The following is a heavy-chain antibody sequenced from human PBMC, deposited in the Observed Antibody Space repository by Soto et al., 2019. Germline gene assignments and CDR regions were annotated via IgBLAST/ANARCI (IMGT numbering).Heavy chain of an antibody. CDR1: GFAFSSYV. V-gene: IGHV3-23*01. CDR2: IVGSGGIT. CDR3: ASGGSGQKFN. Sequence: EVQLLESGGGMVQPGGSLRLSCAASGFAFSSYVMTWVRQAPGQGLEWVSTIVGSGGITYSADSVRGRFTISRDNSKNTLYLQMNSLRAEDTAVYYCASGGSGQKFNWAQGTLVTVSS. D-gene: IGHD6-19*01. J-gene: IGHJ4*02.